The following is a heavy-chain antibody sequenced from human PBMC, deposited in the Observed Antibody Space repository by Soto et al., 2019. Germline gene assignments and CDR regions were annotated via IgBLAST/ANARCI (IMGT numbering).Heavy chain of an antibody. CDR3: ARHRGKDDFWSGYTELDWFDP. Sequence: PSETLSLTCTVSGGSISSGGYYWSWIRQHPGKGLEWIGYIYYSGSTYYNPSLKSRVTISVDTSKNQFSLKLSSVTAADTAVYYCARHRGKDDFWSGYTELDWFDPWGQGTLVTVS. CDR1: GGSISSGGYY. J-gene: IGHJ5*02. CDR2: IYYSGST. D-gene: IGHD3-3*01. V-gene: IGHV4-39*01.